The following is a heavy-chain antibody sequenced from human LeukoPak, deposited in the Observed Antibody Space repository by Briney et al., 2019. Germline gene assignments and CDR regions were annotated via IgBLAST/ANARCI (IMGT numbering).Heavy chain of an antibody. J-gene: IGHJ1*01. Sequence: GASVKVSCKASGYTFTGYYMHWVRQAPGQGLEWMGWINPNSGGTNYAQKFQGWVTMTRDTSISTAYMELSRLRSDDTAVYYCARARRYRSGGSCYPEYFQHWGQGTLVTVSS. CDR1: GYTFTGYY. D-gene: IGHD2-15*01. CDR3: ARARRYRSGGSCYPEYFQH. V-gene: IGHV1-2*04. CDR2: INPNSGGT.